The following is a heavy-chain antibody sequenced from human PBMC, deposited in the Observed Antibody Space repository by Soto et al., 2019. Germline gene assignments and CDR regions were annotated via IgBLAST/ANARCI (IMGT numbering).Heavy chain of an antibody. CDR3: VVKQKLPWVNY. Sequence: SGESLKISCTGSGYSFTGYWIGWVRQMPGKGLEWMGITYPGDSDTRYSPSFQGRVTISADKSINTAYLQWSSLKASDTAMYYCVVKQKLPWVNYWGQGTLVTVSS. V-gene: IGHV5-51*01. D-gene: IGHD6-13*01. CDR1: GYSFTGYW. CDR2: TYPGDSDT. J-gene: IGHJ4*02.